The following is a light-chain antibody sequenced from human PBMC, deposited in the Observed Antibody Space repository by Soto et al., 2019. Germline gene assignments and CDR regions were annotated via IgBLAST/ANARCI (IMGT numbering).Light chain of an antibody. V-gene: IGLV1-40*01. CDR2: SNT. CDR3: QSYDNSLSAYI. CDR1: NSNIGAGYA. J-gene: IGLJ2*01. Sequence: QSVLTQPPSVSGAPGQTVTISCTGNNSNIGAGYAVHWYQQLPRTAPKLLIYSNTHRRSGVPDRFSGSRAATSVSLAITGLQAEDEADYYCQSYDNSLSAYIFGGGTKLTVL.